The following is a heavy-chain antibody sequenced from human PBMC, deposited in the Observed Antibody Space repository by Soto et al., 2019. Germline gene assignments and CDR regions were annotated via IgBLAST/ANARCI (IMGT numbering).Heavy chain of an antibody. CDR2: ISAYNGNT. CDR3: ARTPPLEPVHFDY. J-gene: IGHJ4*02. Sequence: QVQLVQSGAEVKKPGASVKVSCKASGYTFTSYGISWVRQAHGQGREWMGWISAYNGNTNYAQKLQGRVTMTTDTSTSPAYMELRSRRSDDTAVYYCARTPPLEPVHFDYWGPGTLVTVSS. CDR1: GYTFTSYG. D-gene: IGHD2-15*01. V-gene: IGHV1-18*01.